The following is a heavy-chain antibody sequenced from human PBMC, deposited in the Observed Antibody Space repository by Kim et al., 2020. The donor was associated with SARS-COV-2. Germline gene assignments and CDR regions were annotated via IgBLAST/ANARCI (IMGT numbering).Heavy chain of an antibody. CDR3: ARHARGYCSGGSCYSDY. J-gene: IGHJ4*02. Sequence: SETLSLTCTVSGGSISSYYWSWIRQPPGKGLEWIGYIYYSGSTNYNPSLKSRVTISVDTSKNQFSLKLSSVTAADTAVYYCARHARGYCSGGSCYSDYWGQGTLVTVSS. CDR1: GGSISSYY. V-gene: IGHV4-59*08. D-gene: IGHD2-15*01. CDR2: IYYSGST.